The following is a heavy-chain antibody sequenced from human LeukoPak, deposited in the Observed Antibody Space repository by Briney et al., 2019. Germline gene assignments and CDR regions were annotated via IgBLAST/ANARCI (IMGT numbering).Heavy chain of an antibody. Sequence: GGSLRLSCAASGFTFSSYAMSWVRQAPGKGLEWVANVQQDGSEKYYVDSVKGRFTISRDNAKNSVYLQMNILRAEDTAIYYCATTLNIATAGYFWGQGTLVTVSS. CDR2: VQQDGSEK. V-gene: IGHV3-7*01. D-gene: IGHD6-13*01. CDR3: ATTLNIATAGYF. J-gene: IGHJ4*02. CDR1: GFTFSSYA.